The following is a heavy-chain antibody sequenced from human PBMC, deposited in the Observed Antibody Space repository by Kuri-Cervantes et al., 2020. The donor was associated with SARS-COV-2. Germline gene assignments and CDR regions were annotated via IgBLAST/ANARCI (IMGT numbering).Heavy chain of an antibody. J-gene: IGHJ4*02. D-gene: IGHD4-17*01. CDR3: ARSPSNGDYDGWFDY. CDR1: GYTFTSYY. Sequence: GESLKISCKASGYTFTSYYMHWVRQAPGQGLEWMGIINPSGGSTSYAQKFQGRVTMTGDTSTSTVYMELSSLRSEDTAVYYCARSPSNGDYDGWFDYWGQGTLVTVSS. CDR2: INPSGGST. V-gene: IGHV1-46*01.